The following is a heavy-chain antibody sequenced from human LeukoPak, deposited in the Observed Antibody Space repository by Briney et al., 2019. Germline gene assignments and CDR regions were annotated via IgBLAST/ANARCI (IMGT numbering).Heavy chain of an antibody. V-gene: IGHV3-53*05. Sequence: GGSLRLSCAASGFTVSSNYMSWVRQAPGKGLEWVSVIYSGGSTYYADSVKGRFTISRDNAKNSLYLQMNSLRAEDTALYYCAKDISSGAAAGGDYWGQGTLVTVSS. J-gene: IGHJ4*02. CDR2: IYSGGST. CDR1: GFTVSSNY. CDR3: AKDISSGAAAGGDY. D-gene: IGHD6-13*01.